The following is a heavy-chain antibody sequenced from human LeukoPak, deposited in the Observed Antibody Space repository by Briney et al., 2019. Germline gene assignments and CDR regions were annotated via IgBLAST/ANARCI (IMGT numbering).Heavy chain of an antibody. J-gene: IGHJ6*02. CDR3: ARDQELRFLEWLPTPHYYGMDV. V-gene: IGHV1-18*01. CDR2: ISAYNGNT. CDR1: GGTFSSYA. D-gene: IGHD3-3*01. Sequence: ASVKVSCKASGGTFSSYAISWVRQAPGQGLEWMGWISAYNGNTNYAQKLQGRVTMTTDTSTSTAYMELRSLRSDDTAVYYCARDQELRFLEWLPTPHYYGMDVWGQGTTVTVSS.